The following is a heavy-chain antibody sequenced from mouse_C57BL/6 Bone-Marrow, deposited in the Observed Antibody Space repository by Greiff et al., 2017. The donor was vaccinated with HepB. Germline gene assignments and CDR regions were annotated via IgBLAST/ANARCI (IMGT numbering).Heavy chain of an antibody. Sequence: QVQLQQSGAELARPGASVKLSCKASGYTFTSYGISWVKQRTGQGLEWIGEIYPRSGNTYYNEKFKGKATLTADKSSSTAYMELRSLTSDDSAVYLCAREDGSSESYWGQGTLVTVSA. CDR1: GYTFTSYG. CDR2: IYPRSGNT. V-gene: IGHV1-81*01. J-gene: IGHJ3*01. CDR3: AREDGSSESY. D-gene: IGHD1-1*01.